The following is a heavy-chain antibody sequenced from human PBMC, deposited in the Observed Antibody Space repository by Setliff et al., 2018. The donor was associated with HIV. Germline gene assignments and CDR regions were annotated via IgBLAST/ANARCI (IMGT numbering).Heavy chain of an antibody. CDR2: TSGDNVKT. V-gene: IGHV1-18*01. CDR1: GYTFTTYG. CDR3: ARTLYSSFSSFDY. D-gene: IGHD6-19*01. Sequence: ASVKVSCKASGYTFTTYGISWVRQAPGQGLEWMGWTSGDNVKTTYEQKLQDRLTMTTDTSTSTAFMELSRLRSDDTALYYCARTLYSSFSSFDYWGQGTLVTVSS. J-gene: IGHJ4*02.